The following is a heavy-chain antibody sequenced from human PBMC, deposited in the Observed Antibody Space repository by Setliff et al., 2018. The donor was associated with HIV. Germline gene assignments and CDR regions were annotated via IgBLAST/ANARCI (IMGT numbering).Heavy chain of an antibody. Sequence: GGSLRLSCAASGFTFSDYYMSWVRQAPGKGLEWVSGITGSGGSAHYAGSVKGRFTISRDNSGNTLYLQMNSLRAADTALYYCARDWDYSDSNGNLDSWGQGTLVTVSS. CDR2: ITGSGGSA. J-gene: IGHJ4*02. D-gene: IGHD3-22*01. CDR3: ARDWDYSDSNGNLDS. V-gene: IGHV3-23*01. CDR1: GFTFSDYY.